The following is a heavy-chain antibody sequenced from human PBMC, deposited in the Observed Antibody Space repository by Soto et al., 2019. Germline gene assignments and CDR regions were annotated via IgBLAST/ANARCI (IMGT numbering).Heavy chain of an antibody. J-gene: IGHJ4*02. Sequence: SVKVSCKASGGTFSSYTISWVRQAPGQGLEWMGRIIPILGIANYAQKFQGRVTITADKSTSTAYMELSSLRSEDTAVYCCARSDSSGHCDYWGQGTLVTVSS. V-gene: IGHV1-69*02. CDR1: GGTFSSYT. D-gene: IGHD3-22*01. CDR2: IIPILGIA. CDR3: ARSDSSGHCDY.